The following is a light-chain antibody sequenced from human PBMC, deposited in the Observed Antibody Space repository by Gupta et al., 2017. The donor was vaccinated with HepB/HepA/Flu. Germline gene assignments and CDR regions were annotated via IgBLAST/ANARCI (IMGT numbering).Light chain of an antibody. CDR1: RSVSSSY. V-gene: IGKV3-20*01. CDR2: GAS. J-gene: IGKJ1*01. CDR3: QKYVSSLLT. Sequence: IVLQQSPGTLSLSPEGSATLSCRASRSVSSSYLAWYQQRPGQAPRLLIYGASSRATGSSDRFSGSGSGTDFTLTISSLEPEDVAVYYCQKYVSSLLTFGQGIKVESK.